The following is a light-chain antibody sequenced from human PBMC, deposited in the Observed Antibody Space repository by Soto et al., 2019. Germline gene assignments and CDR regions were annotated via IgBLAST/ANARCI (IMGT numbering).Light chain of an antibody. Sequence: DIQMTQSPSTLSGSVGDRVTITCRASQTISSWLAWYQQKPGKAPKLLINGASTLQAGVPSRFSGSGSGTDFTLTISSLQPDDFATYYCQQYSVSVTFGQGTKVDIK. CDR1: QTISSW. CDR2: GAS. CDR3: QQYSVSVT. V-gene: IGKV1-5*01. J-gene: IGKJ1*01.